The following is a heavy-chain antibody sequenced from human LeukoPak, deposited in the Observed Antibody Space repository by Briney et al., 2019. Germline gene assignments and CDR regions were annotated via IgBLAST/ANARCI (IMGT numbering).Heavy chain of an antibody. CDR2: IYYSGST. D-gene: IGHD6-13*01. CDR1: GGSISSGGYY. CDR3: ARGFSADNFDY. V-gene: IGHV4-61*08. J-gene: IGHJ4*02. Sequence: SQTLSLTCTVSGGSISSGGYYWSWIRQHPGKGLEWIGYIYYSGSTNYNPSLKSRVTISVDTSKNQFSLKLSSVTAADTAVYYCARGFSADNFDYWGQGTLVTVSS.